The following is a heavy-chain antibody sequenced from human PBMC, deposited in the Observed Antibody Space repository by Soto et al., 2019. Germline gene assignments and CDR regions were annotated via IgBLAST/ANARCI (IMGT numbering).Heavy chain of an antibody. Sequence: SETLSLTCTVSGGSISSYYWSWIRQPPGKGLEWIGYIYYSGSTNYNPSLKSRVTISVDTSKNQFSLKLSSVTAADTAVYYCAREGLRGYSYGRFDYWGQGTLVTVSS. D-gene: IGHD5-18*01. J-gene: IGHJ4*02. CDR2: IYYSGST. V-gene: IGHV4-59*01. CDR1: GGSISSYY. CDR3: AREGLRGYSYGRFDY.